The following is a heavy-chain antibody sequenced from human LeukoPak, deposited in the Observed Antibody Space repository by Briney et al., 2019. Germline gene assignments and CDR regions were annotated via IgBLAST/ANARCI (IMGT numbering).Heavy chain of an antibody. CDR2: INPSGGGT. V-gene: IGHV1-46*01. D-gene: IGHD1-26*01. CDR3: ARVLVGTADFDY. CDR1: GYTFTSYY. Sequence: ASVKVSCKASGYTFTSYYMHWARQAPGQGLEWMGIINPSGGGTSYAQKFQGRVTMTRDTSTSTVYMELSSLRSEDTAVYYCARVLVGTADFDYWGQGTLVTVSS. J-gene: IGHJ4*02.